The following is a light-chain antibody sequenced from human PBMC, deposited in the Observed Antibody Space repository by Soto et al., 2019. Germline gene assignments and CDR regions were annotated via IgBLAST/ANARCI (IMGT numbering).Light chain of an antibody. J-gene: IGKJ1*01. CDR3: QQYGSSRT. Sequence: IVFTQSPGTLSLSPGERATLYCRASQSVSSSYLAWYQQKPGQAPRLLIYGASSRATGIPDRFSGSGSGTDFTLTISRLEPEDFAVYYCQQYGSSRTFGQGTKVDIK. CDR1: QSVSSSY. V-gene: IGKV3-20*01. CDR2: GAS.